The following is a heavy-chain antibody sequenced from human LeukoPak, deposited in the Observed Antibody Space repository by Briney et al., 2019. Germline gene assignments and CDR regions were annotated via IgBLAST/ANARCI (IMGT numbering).Heavy chain of an antibody. CDR2: IYDDNT. CDR1: GFTFSAYA. CDR3: AARKVRGVWFYLDY. D-gene: IGHD3-10*01. J-gene: IGHJ4*02. V-gene: IGHV3-23*01. Sequence: PGGSLSLSCAASGFTFSAYAMAWVRQAPGKGLEWVSTIYDDNTYYADSVKGRFAISTDNSKNTLYLQMNSLRVEDTAVYFCAARKVRGVWFYLDYWGQGTLVTVSS.